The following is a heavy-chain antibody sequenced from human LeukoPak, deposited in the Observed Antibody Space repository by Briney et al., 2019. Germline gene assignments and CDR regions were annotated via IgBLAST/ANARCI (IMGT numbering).Heavy chain of an antibody. Sequence: SETLTLTCRVSGGSISSYYWSWIRQPPGKGLEWFGYIYYSGSTNYNPPLKSRVTISVDTSKNQFSLKLSSVTAADTAVYYCARQEYSSSSFDYWGQGTLVTVSS. V-gene: IGHV4-59*08. CDR2: IYYSGST. J-gene: IGHJ4*02. CDR1: GGSISSYY. CDR3: ARQEYSSSSFDY. D-gene: IGHD6-6*01.